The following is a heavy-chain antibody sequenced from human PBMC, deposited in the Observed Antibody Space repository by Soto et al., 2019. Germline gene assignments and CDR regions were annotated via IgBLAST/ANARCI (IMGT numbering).Heavy chain of an antibody. J-gene: IGHJ4*02. CDR1: GFSLSNSGES. V-gene: IGHV2-5*01. Sequence: QITLEESGPAVVKPTQTLTLTCTFSGFSLSNSGESEGWIRQPPGKALEWLGLIYWNGIERYNPSLKRRLSITKDTSKNHVLLTVTNMDPVDTATYFCAHGDPLDFHYWGQGTLVTVSP. CDR3: AHGDPLDFHY. CDR2: IYWNGIE. D-gene: IGHD3-10*01.